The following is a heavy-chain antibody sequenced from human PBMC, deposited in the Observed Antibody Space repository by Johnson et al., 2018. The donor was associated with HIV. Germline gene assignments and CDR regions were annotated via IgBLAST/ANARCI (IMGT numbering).Heavy chain of an antibody. D-gene: IGHD3-10*01. V-gene: IGHV3-30*02. Sequence: QEKLVESGGGVVQPGGSLRFSCAASGFSFSSYGMHWVRQAPGKGLEWVAFIQYDGSNKYYADSVKGRFTISRDNSKNTVYLQMNSLRAEDTAVYYCAKPRSLWLEGAFDIWGQGTMVTVSS. J-gene: IGHJ3*02. CDR3: AKPRSLWLEGAFDI. CDR2: IQYDGSNK. CDR1: GFSFSSYG.